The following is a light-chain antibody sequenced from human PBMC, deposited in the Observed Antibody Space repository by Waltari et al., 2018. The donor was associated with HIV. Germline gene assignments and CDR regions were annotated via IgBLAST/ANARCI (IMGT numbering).Light chain of an antibody. V-gene: IGLV2-11*01. J-gene: IGLJ2*01. Sequence: QSALTRPRPVSGSPGKSVAISCTGTSSVVVGYNSVSWYQQHPGKALKLMIYDVTKRPSGVPDRFSGSKSGNTASLTISGLQAEDEADYYCCSYAGTVVFGGGTELTVL. CDR2: DVT. CDR3: CSYAGTVV. CDR1: SSVVVGYNS.